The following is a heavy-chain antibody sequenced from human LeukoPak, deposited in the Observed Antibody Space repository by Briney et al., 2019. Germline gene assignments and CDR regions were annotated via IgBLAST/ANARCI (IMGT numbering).Heavy chain of an antibody. Sequence: PGGSLRLSCTASGFTFSNYAMSWVRQAPGKGLEWVSAISGTGGSTYCADSVKGRFTISRDNSKNTLYLQMNSLRAEDTAVYYCAKLWNFGDCWGQGTLVTVSS. CDR3: AKLWNFGDC. V-gene: IGHV3-23*01. D-gene: IGHD1-7*01. CDR2: ISGTGGST. J-gene: IGHJ4*02. CDR1: GFTFSNYA.